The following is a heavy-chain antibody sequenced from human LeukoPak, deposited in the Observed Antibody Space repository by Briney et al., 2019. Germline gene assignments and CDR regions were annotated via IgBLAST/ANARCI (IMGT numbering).Heavy chain of an antibody. CDR2: ISAYNGNT. CDR3: ARADILTGYPTDY. CDR1: GYTFTSYG. J-gene: IGHJ4*02. D-gene: IGHD3-9*01. Sequence: ASVKVSCKSSGYTFTSYGIIWVRQAPGQGLEWMGWISAYNGNTNYAQNPQGRVTMTTDTSTRPAYMELRSLRSDDTAVYYCARADILTGYPTDYWGQGTLVTVSS. V-gene: IGHV1-18*01.